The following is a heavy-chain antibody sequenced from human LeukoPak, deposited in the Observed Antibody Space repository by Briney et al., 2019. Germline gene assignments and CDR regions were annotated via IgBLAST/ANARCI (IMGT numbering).Heavy chain of an antibody. CDR3: ARVKHSSSLMPIYYYYYMDV. Sequence: SETLSLTCTVSGGSISSSSYYWGWIRQPPGKGLEWIGYIYYSGSTNYNPSLKSRVTISVDTSKNQFSLKLSSVTAADTAVYYCARVKHSSSLMPIYYYYYMDVWGKGTTVTVSS. CDR2: IYYSGST. V-gene: IGHV4-61*05. J-gene: IGHJ6*03. D-gene: IGHD6-6*01. CDR1: GGSISSSSYY.